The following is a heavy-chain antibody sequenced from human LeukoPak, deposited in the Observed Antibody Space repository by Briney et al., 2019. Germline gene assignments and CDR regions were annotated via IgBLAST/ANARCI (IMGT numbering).Heavy chain of an antibody. CDR2: IYYSGST. Sequence: PSETLSLTCTVSGVSGGSISSYYLRWIRQPPGKGLEWIGYIYYSGSTNYNPSLKSRVTISGDTSKNQFSLNLSSVTAADTAVYYCASAVKGLNTFDYWGQGILVTVSS. CDR1: GGSISSYY. CDR3: ASAVKGLNTFDY. D-gene: IGHD3/OR15-3a*01. V-gene: IGHV4-59*08. J-gene: IGHJ4*02.